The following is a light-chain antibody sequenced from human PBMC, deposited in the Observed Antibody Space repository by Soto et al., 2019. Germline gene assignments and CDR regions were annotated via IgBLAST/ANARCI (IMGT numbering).Light chain of an antibody. J-gene: IGLJ3*02. V-gene: IGLV4-69*01. Sequence: QSVLTQSPSASASLGASVKLTCTLSSGHSSYAIAWHQQQPEKGPRYLMKLNSDGSHSKGDGIPDRFSGSSSGAERYLTISSLQSEDEADYYCQTGGTGPVFGGGTKLTVL. CDR1: SGHSSYA. CDR2: LNSDGSH. CDR3: QTGGTGPV.